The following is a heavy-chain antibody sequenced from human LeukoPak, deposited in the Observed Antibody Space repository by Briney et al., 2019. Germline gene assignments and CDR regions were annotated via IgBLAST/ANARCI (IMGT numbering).Heavy chain of an antibody. CDR2: INPNSGCT. CDR1: GYTFNGYH. CDR3: ASICSGGSCYTRNFDY. V-gene: IGHV1-2*02. J-gene: IGHJ4*02. D-gene: IGHD2-15*01. Sequence: ASVKVSCKASGYTFNGYHKHWVRQAPGQGREWMGGINPNSGCTNFAQKFQGRVTMTRDTSISTAYMELSRLRSDDTAVYYCASICSGGSCYTRNFDYWGQGTLVTISS.